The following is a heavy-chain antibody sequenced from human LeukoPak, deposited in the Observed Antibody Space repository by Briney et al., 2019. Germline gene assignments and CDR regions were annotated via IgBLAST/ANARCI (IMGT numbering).Heavy chain of an antibody. V-gene: IGHV4-34*01. CDR1: GGSFSGYY. J-gene: IGHJ4*02. CDR3: ARDVAFDS. D-gene: IGHD5-12*01. CDR2: INHSGST. Sequence: SETLSLTCAVYGGSFSGYYWSWIGQPPGKGLEWIGEINHSGSTNYNPSLTSRLTISVDTSTTQFSLKLSSVTAADTAVYYCARDVAFDSWGQGTLVTVSS.